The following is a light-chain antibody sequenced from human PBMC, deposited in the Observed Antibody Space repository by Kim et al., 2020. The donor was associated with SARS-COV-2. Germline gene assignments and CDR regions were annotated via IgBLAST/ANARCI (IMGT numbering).Light chain of an antibody. CDR3: SSYARSSSYV. V-gene: IGLV2-14*04. Sequence: GQSSTMACTGTSSDVGAYKDVSCDQRRPGKAPELMSFDVSERPSGRANRFSGSKSGNTASLTISGLQAEDEADYYCSSYARSSSYVFVTGTKVTVL. CDR1: SSDVGAYKD. CDR2: DVS. J-gene: IGLJ1*01.